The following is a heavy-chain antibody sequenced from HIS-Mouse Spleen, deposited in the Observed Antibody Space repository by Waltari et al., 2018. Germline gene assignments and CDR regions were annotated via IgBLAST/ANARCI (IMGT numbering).Heavy chain of an antibody. D-gene: IGHD6-13*01. Sequence: QLQLQESGPGLVKPSGTLSLTCTVSGGSISSSSYYLGWIRQPPGKGLEWIGSIYYSGSTYYNPSLKSRVTISVDTSKNQFSLKLSSVTAADTAVYYCAREIPYSSSWYDWYFDLWGRGTLVTVSS. J-gene: IGHJ2*01. V-gene: IGHV4-39*07. CDR1: GGSISSSSYY. CDR2: IYYSGST. CDR3: AREIPYSSSWYDWYFDL.